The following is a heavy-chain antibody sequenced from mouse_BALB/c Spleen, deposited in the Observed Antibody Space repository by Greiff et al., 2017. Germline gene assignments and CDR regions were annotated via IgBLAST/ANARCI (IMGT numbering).Heavy chain of an antibody. CDR1: GYTFTSYW. D-gene: IGHD2-4*01. Sequence: QVQLQQPGAELVRPGASVKLSCKASGYTFTSYWINWVKQRPGQGLEWIGNIYPSDSYTNYNQKFKDKATLTVDKSSSTAYMQLSSPTSEDSAVYYCTRSPYDYDEAWFAYWGQGTLVTVSA. V-gene: IGHV1-69*02. J-gene: IGHJ3*01. CDR3: TRSPYDYDEAWFAY. CDR2: IYPSDSYT.